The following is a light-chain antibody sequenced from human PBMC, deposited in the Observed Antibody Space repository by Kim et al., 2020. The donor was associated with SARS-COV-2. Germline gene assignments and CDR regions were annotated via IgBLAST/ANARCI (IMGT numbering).Light chain of an antibody. CDR3: VLYMGSVIWV. CDR2: STS. Sequence: GGTVTSTAGFSVGSVSTIHYPSWYQQAPGHAPPTLIYSTSTRSSVVPDRFSASILRHKAALSITGAQADDESDYSCVLYMGSVIWVFGEGPQLPVL. J-gene: IGLJ3*02. V-gene: IGLV8-61*01. CDR1: VGSVSTIHY.